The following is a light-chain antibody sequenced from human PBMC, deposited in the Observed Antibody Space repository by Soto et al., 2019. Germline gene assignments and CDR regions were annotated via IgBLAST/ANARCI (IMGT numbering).Light chain of an antibody. V-gene: IGKV1-39*01. Sequence: DIQMTQSPSSLSASVGDTVTITCRATQSIDNFLNWYQQRPGKAPKLLIHAASSLQTGASTRISGGGSGTDFTLTIDSLQPEEFATYYCQQLNSYPTFGQVTRLEIK. CDR1: QSIDNF. CDR2: AAS. J-gene: IGKJ5*01. CDR3: QQLNSYPT.